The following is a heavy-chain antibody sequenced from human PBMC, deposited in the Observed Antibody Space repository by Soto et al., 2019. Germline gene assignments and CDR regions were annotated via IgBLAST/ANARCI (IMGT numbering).Heavy chain of an antibody. J-gene: IGHJ6*02. CDR2: INHSGST. D-gene: IGHD3-22*01. Sequence: NPSETLSLTCAVYGGSFSGYYWSWIRQPPGKGLEWIGEINHSGSTNYNPSLKSRVTISVDTSKNQFSLKLSSVTAADTAVYYCARDGIRGYYDSSGPTDVWGQGTTVTVSS. V-gene: IGHV4-34*01. CDR1: GGSFSGYY. CDR3: ARDGIRGYYDSSGPTDV.